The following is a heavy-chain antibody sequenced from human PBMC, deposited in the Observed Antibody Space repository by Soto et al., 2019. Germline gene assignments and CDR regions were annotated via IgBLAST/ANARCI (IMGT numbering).Heavy chain of an antibody. V-gene: IGHV6-1*01. J-gene: IGHJ4*02. CDR2: TYYRSKWYN. CDR1: VDSVSGNSAA. CDR3: ARDFPYYESSDSYFDY. D-gene: IGHD3-16*01. Sequence: SQTLSLTCTISVDSVSGNSAAWNVIRQSPSRGLEWLGRTYYRSKWYNDYAVSVKSRITVTPDTSKNQFSLHLNSVTPEDTAVYYCARDFPYYESSDSYFDYWGQGALVTVSS.